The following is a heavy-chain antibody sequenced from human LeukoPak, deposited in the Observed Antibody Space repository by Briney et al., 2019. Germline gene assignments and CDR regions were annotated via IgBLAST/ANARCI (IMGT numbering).Heavy chain of an antibody. Sequence: GGSLRLSCTASGLTFSSHAMTWVRQAPGKGLEWVSSISGSGGATYYADSLKGRFTISRDNSKNTLYLQLNSLRAEDTAVYYCAKGGRGYSYGSLDYWGQGTLVTVSS. CDR3: AKGGRGYSYGSLDY. D-gene: IGHD5-18*01. J-gene: IGHJ4*02. CDR1: GLTFSSHA. V-gene: IGHV3-23*01. CDR2: ISGSGGAT.